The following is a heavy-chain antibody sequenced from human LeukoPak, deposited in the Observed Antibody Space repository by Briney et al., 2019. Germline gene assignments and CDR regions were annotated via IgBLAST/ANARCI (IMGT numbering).Heavy chain of an antibody. Sequence: GGSLRLSCAASGFTFSDYYMSWIRQAPGKGLEWVSYISSSGSTIYYADSVKGRFTISRDNAKNSLYLQMNSLRAEDTAVYYCAKSHSSGYNYLFDYWGQGTLVTVSS. CDR1: GFTFSDYY. D-gene: IGHD3-22*01. J-gene: IGHJ4*02. V-gene: IGHV3-11*01. CDR2: ISSSGSTI. CDR3: AKSHSSGYNYLFDY.